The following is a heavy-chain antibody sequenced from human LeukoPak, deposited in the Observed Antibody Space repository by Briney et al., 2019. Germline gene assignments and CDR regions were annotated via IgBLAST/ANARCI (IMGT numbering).Heavy chain of an antibody. Sequence: PGGSLRLSCAASGFTFSSYSMNWVRQAPGKGLEWISFISSRSSTIHYADSVKGRFTISRDNAKNSLYLQMNSLRAEDTAVYYCARDHIAATTSGICWGQGTLVTVSS. D-gene: IGHD5-12*01. V-gene: IGHV3-48*01. J-gene: IGHJ4*02. CDR3: ARDHIAATTSGIC. CDR2: ISSRSSTI. CDR1: GFTFSSYS.